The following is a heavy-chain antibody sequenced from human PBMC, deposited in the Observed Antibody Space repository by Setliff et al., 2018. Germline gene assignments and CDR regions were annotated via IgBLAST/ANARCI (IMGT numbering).Heavy chain of an antibody. CDR2: FDPEDGER. CDR3: ATDHYNRFDV. D-gene: IGHD4-4*01. V-gene: IGHV1-24*01. J-gene: IGHJ3*01. Sequence: ASVKVSCKASGGAFSNYGITWVRQAPGQGLEWMGGFDPEDGERIYAQHFQGRLTMTEDTSTDTAYMELSSLRSEDTAVYYCATDHYNRFDVWGQGTMVTVSS. CDR1: GGAFSNYG.